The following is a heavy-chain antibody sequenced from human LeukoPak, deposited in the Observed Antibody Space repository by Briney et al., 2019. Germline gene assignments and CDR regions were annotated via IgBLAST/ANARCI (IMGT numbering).Heavy chain of an antibody. Sequence: GASVKVSCKASGYTFTSYAMNWVRQAPGQGLEWMGWININTGNPTYAQGFTGRFVFSLDTSVSTAYLQISSLKAEDTAVYYCARSNPGIAAAVPSGYWGQGTLVTVSS. CDR2: ININTGNP. CDR3: ARSNPGIAAAVPSGY. D-gene: IGHD6-13*01. CDR1: GYTFTSYA. J-gene: IGHJ4*02. V-gene: IGHV7-4-1*02.